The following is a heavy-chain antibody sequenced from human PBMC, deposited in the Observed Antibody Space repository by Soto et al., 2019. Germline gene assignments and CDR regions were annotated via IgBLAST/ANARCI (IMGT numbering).Heavy chain of an antibody. J-gene: IGHJ6*03. CDR3: ARGGXSXXXYFXYMXV. V-gene: IGHV4-34*01. Sequence: SETLSLTCVVSGGSLSDYFWSWIRQPPGMALEWIGEINHLGSINYNPSLKSRVTMSVDTSKNQFSLTLNSVTAADTATYYCARGGXSXXXYFXYMXVWDRGTXVXVXS. CDR1: GGSLSDYF. CDR2: INHLGSI.